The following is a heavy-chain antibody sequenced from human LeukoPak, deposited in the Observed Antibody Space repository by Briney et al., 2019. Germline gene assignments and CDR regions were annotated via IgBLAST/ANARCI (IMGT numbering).Heavy chain of an antibody. CDR1: GFTLSSYA. CDR3: ATGKYYYDSSGYYFYYFDY. J-gene: IGHJ4*02. Sequence: GGSLRLSCAASGFTLSSYAMSWVRQGPGKGLEWVSAISVSGNTYHADSVKGRFTISRDSSKNTLYLQMNSLRAEDTAVYYCATGKYYYDSSGYYFYYFDYWGQGTLVTVSS. D-gene: IGHD3-22*01. V-gene: IGHV3-23*01. CDR2: ISVSGNT.